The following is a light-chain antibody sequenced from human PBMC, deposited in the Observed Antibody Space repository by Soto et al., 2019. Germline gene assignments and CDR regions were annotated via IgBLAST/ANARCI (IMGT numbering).Light chain of an antibody. V-gene: IGLV2-14*01. CDR1: SSDVGGFNY. CDR3: QSYDSSLNWV. J-gene: IGLJ3*02. Sequence: QSVLTQPASVSGSPGQSITISCTGTSSDVGGFNYVSWYQQHPGKAPKLLIFDVYSRPSGISNRFSGSKSGNTASLAITGLQAEDEADYYCQSYDSSLNWVFGGGTKLTVL. CDR2: DVY.